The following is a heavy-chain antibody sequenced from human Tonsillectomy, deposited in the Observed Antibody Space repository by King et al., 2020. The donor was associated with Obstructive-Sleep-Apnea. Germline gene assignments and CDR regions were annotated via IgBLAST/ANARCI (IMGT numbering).Heavy chain of an antibody. J-gene: IGHJ4*02. CDR1: GYTFTGYY. V-gene: IGHV1-2*02. CDR3: ARSLSSHQRIQLWFKDLLIY. Sequence: QLVQSGAEVKKPGASVKVSCKASGYTFTGYYMHWVRQAPGQGLEWMGWINPNSGGTNYAQKFQGRVTMTRDTSISTAYMELSRLRSDDTAVYYCARSLSSHQRIQLWFKDLLIYWGQGTLVTVSS. CDR2: INPNSGGT. D-gene: IGHD5-18*01.